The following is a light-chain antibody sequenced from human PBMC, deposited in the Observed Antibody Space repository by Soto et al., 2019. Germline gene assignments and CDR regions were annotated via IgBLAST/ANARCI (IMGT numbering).Light chain of an antibody. Sequence: DNQMTQSPSTLSASVGDRVTITCRASQSINNWLAWYQQKPGRAPKLLIFMASTLETGVPSRFSGSGSGTEFTLTISSLQPDDFATYYCQQYNTYPITFGPGTTVDVK. CDR3: QQYNTYPIT. CDR2: MAS. CDR1: QSINNW. V-gene: IGKV1-5*03. J-gene: IGKJ3*01.